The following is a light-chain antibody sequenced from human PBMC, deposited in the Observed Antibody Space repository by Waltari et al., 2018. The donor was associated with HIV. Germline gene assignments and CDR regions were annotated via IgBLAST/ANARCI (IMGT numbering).Light chain of an antibody. CDR1: STNIGSYNL. Sequence: QSALTQSASVSGSPGQSITISCTGTSTNIGSYNLVSCYQQHPGKAPKVIIYEVNKRPSGVSNRFSGSTSGSTASLTISGLQAEDEADYYCCSYAGSSNVVFGGGTKLTVL. CDR3: CSYAGSSNVV. CDR2: EVN. J-gene: IGLJ2*01. V-gene: IGLV2-23*02.